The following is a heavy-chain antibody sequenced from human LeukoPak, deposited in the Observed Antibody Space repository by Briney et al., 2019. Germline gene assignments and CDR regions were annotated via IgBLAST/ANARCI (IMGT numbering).Heavy chain of an antibody. V-gene: IGHV1-69*01. D-gene: IGHD6-6*01. CDR1: GGTVSTYA. Sequence: WASVKVSCKASGGTVSTYAINWVRQAPGQGLEWMGGIIPIFNKANYAQKFQGRVTITADESTSTAYMELNSLRSEDTAVYYCANLEPYSSSSLDYWGREPWSPSPQ. CDR3: ANLEPYSSSSLDY. J-gene: IGHJ4*02. CDR2: IIPIFNKA.